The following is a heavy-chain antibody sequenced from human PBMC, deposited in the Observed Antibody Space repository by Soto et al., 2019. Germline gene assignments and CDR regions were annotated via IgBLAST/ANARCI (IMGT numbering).Heavy chain of an antibody. J-gene: IGHJ4*02. CDR2: INHSGRT. D-gene: IGHD5-18*01. CDR1: GGSFSGYY. Sequence: SETLSLTCAVYGGSFSGYYWSWIRQPPGKGLEWIGEINHSGRTKYNPSLKSRVTISVDTSKNQFSLKLSSVTAADTAVYYCARRDNSYGLVYWGQGTLVTVSS. CDR3: ARRDNSYGLVY. V-gene: IGHV4-34*01.